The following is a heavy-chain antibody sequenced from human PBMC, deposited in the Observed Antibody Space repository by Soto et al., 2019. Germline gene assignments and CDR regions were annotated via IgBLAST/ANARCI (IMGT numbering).Heavy chain of an antibody. Sequence: QVQLQQWGAGLLKPSETLSLTCAVYGGSFSGYYWSWIRQPPGKGLEWIGEINHSGSTNYNPSRKSRVTIAVDPSKNQLPLKLSSVTAADTAVYYCAIAGGCSGGSCYSPYYYYYGMDVWGQGTTVTVSS. CDR1: GGSFSGYY. CDR2: INHSGST. V-gene: IGHV4-34*01. CDR3: AIAGGCSGGSCYSPYYYYYGMDV. J-gene: IGHJ6*02. D-gene: IGHD2-15*01.